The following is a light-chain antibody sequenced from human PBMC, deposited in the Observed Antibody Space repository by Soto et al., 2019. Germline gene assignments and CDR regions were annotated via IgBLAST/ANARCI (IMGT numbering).Light chain of an antibody. V-gene: IGLV2-11*01. J-gene: IGLJ3*02. CDR2: DVS. Sequence: QSALTQPRSVSGSPGQSVTISCTGTSSDVDGYNYVSWYQQHPGKAPKLMIYDVSKRPSGVPDRFSGSKSGNTASLTISGLQAEDEADYYCCSYAGSYTRVFGGGTKLTVL. CDR3: CSYAGSYTRV. CDR1: SSDVDGYNY.